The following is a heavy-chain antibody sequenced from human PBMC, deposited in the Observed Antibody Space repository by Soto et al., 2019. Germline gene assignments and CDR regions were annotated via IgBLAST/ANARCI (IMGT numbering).Heavy chain of an antibody. CDR1: GYTFTSYG. Sequence: GASVKVSCKASGYTFTSYGISWVRQAPGQGLEWMGWISAYNGNTNYAQKLQGRVTMTTDTSTSTAYMELRSLRSDDTAVYYCARGVVKYDFWSGYYTPYGMDVWGQGTTVTVSS. CDR2: ISAYNGNT. CDR3: ARGVVKYDFWSGYYTPYGMDV. J-gene: IGHJ6*02. D-gene: IGHD3-3*01. V-gene: IGHV1-18*01.